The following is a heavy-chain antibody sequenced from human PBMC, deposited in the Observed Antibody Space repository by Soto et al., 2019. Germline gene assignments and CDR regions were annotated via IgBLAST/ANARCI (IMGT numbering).Heavy chain of an antibody. CDR1: GGSISSSSYY. D-gene: IGHD1-1*01. J-gene: IGHJ4*02. V-gene: IGHV4-39*01. CDR3: ARRGWKGDYYFDY. Sequence: QLQLQESGPGLVKPSETLSLTCTVSGGSISSSSYYWGWIRQPPGKGLEWIGSIYYSGSTYYNPSLKSRVTLSVDTSKNQFSLKLSSVTAADTAVYYCARRGWKGDYYFDYWGQGTLVTVSS. CDR2: IYYSGST.